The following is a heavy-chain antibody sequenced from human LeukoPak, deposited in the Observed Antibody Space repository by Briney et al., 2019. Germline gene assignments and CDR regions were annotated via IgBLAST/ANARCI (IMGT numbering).Heavy chain of an antibody. V-gene: IGHV3-30*18. D-gene: IGHD3-16*01. CDR2: ISYDGSNK. CDR3: AKPARAFTFLGGADYYGMDV. CDR1: GFTFSSYG. Sequence: GGSLRLSCAASGFTFSSYGMHWVRQAPGKGLEWVAVISYDGSNKYYADSVKGRFTISRDNSKNTLYLQMNGLRAEDTAVYYCAKPARAFTFLGGADYYGMDVGGQGPTVTVSS. J-gene: IGHJ6*02.